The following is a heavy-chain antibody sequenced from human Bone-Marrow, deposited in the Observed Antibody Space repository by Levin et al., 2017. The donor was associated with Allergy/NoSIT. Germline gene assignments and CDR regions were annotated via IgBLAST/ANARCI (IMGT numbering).Heavy chain of an antibody. Sequence: PGGSLRLSCAASGFTFGAYAMTWVRQAPGKGLEWVSAIGGSAGNTYYADAVKGRFTISRDNSKNTLFLQMNSLRAEDTAVYYCAKDRDSGTYYSPFATSGYWGQGTLVTVSS. D-gene: IGHD3-10*01. CDR1: GFTFGAYA. CDR3: AKDRDSGTYYSPFATSGY. V-gene: IGHV3-23*01. CDR2: IGGSAGNT. J-gene: IGHJ4*02.